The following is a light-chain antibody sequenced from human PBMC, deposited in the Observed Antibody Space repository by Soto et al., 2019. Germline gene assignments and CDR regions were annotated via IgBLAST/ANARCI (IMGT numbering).Light chain of an antibody. J-gene: IGKJ4*01. CDR2: LVS. V-gene: IGKV2-28*01. CDR1: QNLLHCNGQNY. Sequence: EIVLTHYPLSLHVAPGESASISCKSSQNLLHCNGQNYLDWYVQNHGQSQQVVIYLVSHRASGVPVSVSGSGSGTEFTLNISRVEGDNVGIYYGMQALDPPLTSGGETRVEIK. CDR3: MQALDPPLT.